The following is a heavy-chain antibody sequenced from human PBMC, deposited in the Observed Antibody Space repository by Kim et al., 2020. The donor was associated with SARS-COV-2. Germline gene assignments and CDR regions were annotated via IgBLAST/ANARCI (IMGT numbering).Heavy chain of an antibody. Sequence: GRAQGSLALIDWDDDKRYGPSLTGRLTITKDTSKNQVVLTMTNMDPVDTATYYCAHRPPLWFGELSTGYWGQGTLVTVSS. CDR3: AHRPPLWFGELSTGY. J-gene: IGHJ4*02. CDR2: IDWDDDK. D-gene: IGHD3-10*01. V-gene: IGHV2-5*05.